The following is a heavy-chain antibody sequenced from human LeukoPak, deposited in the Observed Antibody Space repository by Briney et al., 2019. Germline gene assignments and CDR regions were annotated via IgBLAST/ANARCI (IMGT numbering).Heavy chain of an antibody. CDR2: ISSSSSYI. CDR1: GFTFSSYS. J-gene: IGHJ6*03. CDR3: ARELEYYYYMDV. D-gene: IGHD3-3*01. V-gene: IGHV3-21*01. Sequence: GGSLRLSCAASGFTFSSYSMNWVRQAPGKGLEWVSSISSSSSYIYYADSVEGRFTISRDNAKNSLYLQMNSLRAEDTAVYYCARELEYYYYMDVWGKGTTVTVSS.